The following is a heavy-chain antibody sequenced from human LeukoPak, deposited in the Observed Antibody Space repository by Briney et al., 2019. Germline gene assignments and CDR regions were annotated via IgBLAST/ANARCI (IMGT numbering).Heavy chain of an antibody. J-gene: IGHJ5*02. Sequence: GESLKISCKGSGYSFTNYWIGWVRQMPGKGLEWMGIIYPEDSDTKYSPSFQGQVTISVDKSISTAYLQWSNLKASDTAMYFCAALQTAYVPVDPWGQGTLVTVSS. CDR3: AALQTAYVPVDP. V-gene: IGHV5-51*01. CDR1: GYSFTNYW. D-gene: IGHD3-16*01. CDR2: IYPEDSDT.